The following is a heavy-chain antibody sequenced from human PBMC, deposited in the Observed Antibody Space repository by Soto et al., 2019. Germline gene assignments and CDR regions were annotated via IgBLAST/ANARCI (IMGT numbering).Heavy chain of an antibody. CDR2: INHSGST. CDR1: GGSFSGYY. J-gene: IGHJ4*02. Sequence: SSETLSLTCAVYGGSFSGYYWSWIRQPPGKGLEWIGEINHSGSTNYNPSLKSRVTISVDTSKNQFSLKLSSVTAADTAVYYCARGRRYYDSSGYHHPFDYWGQGTLVTVSS. CDR3: ARGRRYYDSSGYHHPFDY. V-gene: IGHV4-34*01. D-gene: IGHD3-22*01.